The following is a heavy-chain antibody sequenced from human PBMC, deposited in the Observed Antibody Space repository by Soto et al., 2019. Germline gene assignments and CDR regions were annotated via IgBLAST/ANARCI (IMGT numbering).Heavy chain of an antibody. J-gene: IGHJ6*02. V-gene: IGHV3-23*01. CDR1: GFTFNIYP. D-gene: IGHD5-12*01. Sequence: GGSLRLSCAASGFTFNIYPMTWVRQAPGKGLEWVSAISGTAGITYYADSVKGRFTISRDNSKNTLYLQMNSLRAEDTAVYFCAKASIKIPLYGMDVCGQGTTVTVSS. CDR2: ISGTAGIT. CDR3: AKASIKIPLYGMDV.